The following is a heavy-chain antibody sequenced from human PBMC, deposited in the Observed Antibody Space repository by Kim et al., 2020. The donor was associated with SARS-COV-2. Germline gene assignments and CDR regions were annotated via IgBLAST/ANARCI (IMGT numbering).Heavy chain of an antibody. J-gene: IGHJ5*02. CDR2: SDGSST. D-gene: IGHD3-10*01. CDR3: ASPGGP. V-gene: IGHV3-74*01. Sequence: SDGSSTSYADSVKGRFTISRDNAKNTLYLQMNSLRAEDTAVYYCASPGGPWGQGTLVTVSS.